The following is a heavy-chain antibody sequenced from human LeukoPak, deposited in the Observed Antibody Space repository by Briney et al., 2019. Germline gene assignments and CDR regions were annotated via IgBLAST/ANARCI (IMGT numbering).Heavy chain of an antibody. Sequence: PSETLSLTCTVSGGSISSYYWSWIRQPPGKGLEWIGYIYYSGCTNYNPSLKSRVTISVDTSRNQFSLKLSSVTAADTAVYYCARRARSSGYYYFDYWGQGTLVTVSS. J-gene: IGHJ4*02. CDR3: ARRARSSGYYYFDY. V-gene: IGHV4-59*01. CDR1: GGSISSYY. CDR2: IYYSGCT. D-gene: IGHD3-22*01.